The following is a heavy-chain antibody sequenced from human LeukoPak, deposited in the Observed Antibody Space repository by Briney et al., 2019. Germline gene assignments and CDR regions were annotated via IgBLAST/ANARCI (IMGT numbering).Heavy chain of an antibody. CDR3: AREGYYGSGSPPSLYFDY. D-gene: IGHD3-10*01. Sequence: PGGSLGLSCAASGFTFRNYVIHRVRQAPGKGLEWAAVTSSDLNVKLYADSVKGRFTISRDNSRSTLYLQMNSLRPEDTAIYYCAREGYYGSGSPPSLYFDYWGQGTLVTVSS. CDR2: TSSDLNVK. J-gene: IGHJ4*02. V-gene: IGHV3-30-3*01. CDR1: GFTFRNYV.